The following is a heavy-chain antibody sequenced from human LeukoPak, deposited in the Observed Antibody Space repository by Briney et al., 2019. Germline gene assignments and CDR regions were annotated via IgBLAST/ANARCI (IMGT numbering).Heavy chain of an antibody. CDR3: AKDAYGSGSTQDY. Sequence: GGSLRPSCAPSTFTFSSNGMHWVRQAPGKGREWVAFIRNDGSNKYYADSVKGRFTIYRYNSKNTLYLQMNSLRAEDTAVYYCAKDAYGSGSTQDYWGQGTLVTVSS. CDR2: IRNDGSNK. J-gene: IGHJ4*02. V-gene: IGHV3-30*02. CDR1: TFTFSSNG. D-gene: IGHD3-10*01.